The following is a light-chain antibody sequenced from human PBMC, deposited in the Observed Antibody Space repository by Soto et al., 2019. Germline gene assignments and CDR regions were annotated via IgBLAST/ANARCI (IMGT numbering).Light chain of an antibody. V-gene: IGKV3-15*01. CDR3: QQYNNSPRGS. Sequence: DIVMTQSPATLSVSPGERATLSCRASQSVSSNLAWYQQKPGQAPRLLLYGASTRATGIPARFSGSESGTEFTLSISSLQYEDFAVYYCQQYNNSPRGSFGQGTKLEIK. J-gene: IGKJ2*01. CDR1: QSVSSN. CDR2: GAS.